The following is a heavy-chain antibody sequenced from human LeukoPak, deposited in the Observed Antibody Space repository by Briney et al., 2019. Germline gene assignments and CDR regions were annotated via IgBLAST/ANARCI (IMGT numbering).Heavy chain of an antibody. CDR1: GFTFSDYY. D-gene: IGHD3-10*01. CDR3: ARDVIYGSGSSRLFDI. CDR2: ISYSSSYT. Sequence: PGGSLRLSCAASGFTFSDYYMSWIRQAPGKGLEWVSYISYSSSYTNYADSVKGRFTISRDNAKNSLILQINSLRAEDTAVYYCARDVIYGSGSSRLFDIWGQGTLVTVSS. J-gene: IGHJ3*02. V-gene: IGHV3-11*05.